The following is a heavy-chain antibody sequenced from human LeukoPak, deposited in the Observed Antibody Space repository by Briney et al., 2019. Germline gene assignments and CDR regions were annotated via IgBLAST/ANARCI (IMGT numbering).Heavy chain of an antibody. J-gene: IGHJ4*02. CDR2: IYHSGST. V-gene: IGHV4-38-2*02. CDR1: GYSISSGYY. Sequence: SETLSLTCTVSGYSISSGYYWGWIQQPPGKGLEWIGSIYHSGSTYYNPSLKSRVTISVDTSKNQFSLKLSSVTAADTAVYYCARHITYYYDSSGYFGYWGQGTLVTVSS. CDR3: ARHITYYYDSSGYFGY. D-gene: IGHD3-22*01.